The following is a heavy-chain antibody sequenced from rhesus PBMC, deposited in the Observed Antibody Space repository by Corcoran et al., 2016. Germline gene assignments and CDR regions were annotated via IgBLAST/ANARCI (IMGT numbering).Heavy chain of an antibody. V-gene: IGHV4-169*02. Sequence: QLQLQESGPGLVKPSETLSVTCAVSGGSISSSYWSWIRQAPGKGLEGIGYIYVSGSRTNHNPSRKSRVTLSVDTAKNQFSLKLSSVTAADTAVYYCVRDPDGYFDYWGQGVLVTVSS. CDR3: VRDPDGYFDY. J-gene: IGHJ4*01. CDR1: GGSISSSY. CDR2: IYVSGSRT.